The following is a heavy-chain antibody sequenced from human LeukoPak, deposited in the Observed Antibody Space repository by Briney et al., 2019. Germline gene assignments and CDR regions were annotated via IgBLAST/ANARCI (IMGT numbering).Heavy chain of an antibody. J-gene: IGHJ6*03. CDR1: GYSISSSYY. Sequence: PSETLSLTCTVSGYSISSSYYWSWIRQPPGKGLEWIGRIYTSGSTNYNPSLKSRVTMSVDTSKNQFSLKLSSVTAADTAVYYCASARGYYGSGTNYYYMDVWGKGTTVTISS. D-gene: IGHD3-10*01. CDR3: ASARGYYGSGTNYYYMDV. CDR2: IYTSGST. V-gene: IGHV4-4*07.